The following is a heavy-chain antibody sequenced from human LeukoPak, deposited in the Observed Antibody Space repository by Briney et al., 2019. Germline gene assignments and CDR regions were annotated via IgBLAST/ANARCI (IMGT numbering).Heavy chain of an antibody. V-gene: IGHV4-34*01. CDR2: INHSGST. Sequence: SETLSLTCAVYGGSFSVYYWNWIRQPPGKGLEWIGEINHSGSTNYNPSLKSRVTISVDTSKNQFSLKLSSVTAADTAVYYCARGGGYSSSWYRWFDPWGQGTLVTVSS. CDR1: GGSFSVYY. CDR3: ARGGGYSSSWYRWFDP. J-gene: IGHJ5*02. D-gene: IGHD6-13*01.